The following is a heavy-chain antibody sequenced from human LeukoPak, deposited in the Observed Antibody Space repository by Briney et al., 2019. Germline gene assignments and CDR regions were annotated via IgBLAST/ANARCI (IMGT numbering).Heavy chain of an antibody. CDR3: AKDGGTYYDILTGWYFDY. D-gene: IGHD3-9*01. CDR1: GFTFDDYS. CDR2: ISWNSGTV. Sequence: PGGSLRLSCAVSGFTFDDYSMHWVRQAPGKGLEWVSGISWNSGTVGYADSVKGRFTISRDNAKNSLYLQMNSLRAEDTALYYCAKDGGTYYDILTGWYFDYWGQGTLVTVSS. V-gene: IGHV3-9*01. J-gene: IGHJ4*02.